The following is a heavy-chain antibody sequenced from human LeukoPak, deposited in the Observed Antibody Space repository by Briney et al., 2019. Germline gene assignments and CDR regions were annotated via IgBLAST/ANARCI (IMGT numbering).Heavy chain of an antibody. CDR1: GPIVSSNY. Sequence: GGSLRLSCAASGPIVSSNYMSWVRQAPGKGLEWVSIIYGDGSTYYADSMKGRFTISRDNSKNTLYLQMNSLRVEDTAVYYCARVIVATNTFDAFDIWGQGTMVTVSS. V-gene: IGHV3-53*01. D-gene: IGHD5-12*01. J-gene: IGHJ3*02. CDR2: IYGDGST. CDR3: ARVIVATNTFDAFDI.